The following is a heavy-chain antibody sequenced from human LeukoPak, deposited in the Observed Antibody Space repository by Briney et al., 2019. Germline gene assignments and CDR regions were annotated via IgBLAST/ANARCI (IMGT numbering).Heavy chain of an antibody. V-gene: IGHV3-30*04. Sequence: GGSLRLSCAASGFTISNYAIHWVRQPPGKGLEGVAVIVHDGSQQYYTDSVRGRFTISRDIYRNTLYLQMNSLRVEDTAVYYCARDGVTGGILDYWGQGILVTVSS. D-gene: IGHD3-16*01. CDR1: GFTISNYA. CDR2: IVHDGSQQ. J-gene: IGHJ4*02. CDR3: ARDGVTGGILDY.